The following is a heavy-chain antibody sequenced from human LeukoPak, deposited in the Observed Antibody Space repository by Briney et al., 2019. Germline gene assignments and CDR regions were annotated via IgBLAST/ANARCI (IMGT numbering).Heavy chain of an antibody. CDR2: INPKSGDT. D-gene: IGHD3-22*01. J-gene: IGHJ3*02. Sequence: ASVKVSCKASGYILIDYYMHWVRQAPGQGLEWMGWINPKSGDTKYAQRFQDRVTMTRDTSISTTFMELTNLRIDDTALYYCAGSMIGDDAFDIWGQGTMVAVSS. CDR1: GYILIDYY. V-gene: IGHV1-2*02. CDR3: AGSMIGDDAFDI.